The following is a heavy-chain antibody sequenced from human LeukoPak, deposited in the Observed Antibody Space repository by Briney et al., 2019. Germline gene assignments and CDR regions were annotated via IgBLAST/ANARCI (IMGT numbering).Heavy chain of an antibody. V-gene: IGHV3-7*03. CDR3: AVLEGLS. J-gene: IGHJ4*02. CDR1: GFIFSNYW. Sequence: GGSLRLSCEGSGFIFSNYWMSWVRQAPGKGLDWVANINQDGTEKYYAQSVRGRFTISRDNARNSVQLQMNNLRTEDTALYYCAVLEGLSWGQGTLVSVSS. CDR2: INQDGTEK. D-gene: IGHD5-24*01.